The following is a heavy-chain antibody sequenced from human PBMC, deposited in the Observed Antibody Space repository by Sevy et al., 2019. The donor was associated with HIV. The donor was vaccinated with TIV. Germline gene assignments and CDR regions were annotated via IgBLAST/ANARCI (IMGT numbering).Heavy chain of an antibody. CDR1: GFTFSSYA. V-gene: IGHV3-30-3*01. CDR3: AKGGGTTTSPTYYYDSSGYRWFDY. Sequence: GGSLRLSCAASGFTFSSYAMHWVRQAPGKGLEWVAVISYDGSNKYYADSVKGRFTISRDNSKNTLYLQMNSLRAEDTAVYYCAKGGGTTTSPTYYYDSSGYRWFDYWGQGTLVTVSS. D-gene: IGHD3-22*01. CDR2: ISYDGSNK. J-gene: IGHJ4*02.